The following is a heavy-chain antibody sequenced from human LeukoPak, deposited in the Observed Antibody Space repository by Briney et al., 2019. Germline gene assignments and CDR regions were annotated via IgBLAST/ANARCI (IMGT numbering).Heavy chain of an antibody. D-gene: IGHD6-25*01. V-gene: IGHV3-23*01. CDR2: ISGGAANT. CDR1: GFTFSTYS. Sequence: GGPLRLSCAASGFTFSTYSMNWVRQAPGKGLEWVSAISGGAANTYYAESVKGRFTISRDNSKNTLYLQMNSLRAEDTAVYYCAKGGYPAKYYYIDVWGKGTTVTVSS. CDR3: AKGGYPAKYYYIDV. J-gene: IGHJ6*03.